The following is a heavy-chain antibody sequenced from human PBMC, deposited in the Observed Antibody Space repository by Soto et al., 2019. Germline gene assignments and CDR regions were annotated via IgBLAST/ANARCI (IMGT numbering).Heavy chain of an antibody. CDR2: INPLSGIP. Sequence: QVQLVQSGAEVKKPESSVKVSCKTSGGTFVRHVISWVRQAPGQGPEWMGKINPLSGIPNYAQKFQDRVTFTADTDSSTAHLELSSLRIDGTAVYYCAAPACAATWCSPSHNLDHWGQGTLVTVSS. V-gene: IGHV1-69*09. CDR3: AAPACAATWCSPSHNLDH. D-gene: IGHD2-2*01. CDR1: GGTFVRHV. J-gene: IGHJ4*02.